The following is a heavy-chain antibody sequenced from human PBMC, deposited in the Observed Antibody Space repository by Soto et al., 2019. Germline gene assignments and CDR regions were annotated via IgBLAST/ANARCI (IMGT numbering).Heavy chain of an antibody. CDR2: IIPTSGTA. V-gene: IGHV1-69*13. CDR1: GGSFSSDA. J-gene: IGHJ6*02. CDR3: ARGQGYCSGGICYYYYYGMDV. Sequence: SVKVSCKASGGSFSSDAFGWVRQAPGQGLEWMGGIIPTSGTANYAQRFQGRATITADESTSTAYMELSSLTSEDTAVYFCARGQGYCSGGICYYYYYGMDVWGQGTTVNVSS. D-gene: IGHD2-15*01.